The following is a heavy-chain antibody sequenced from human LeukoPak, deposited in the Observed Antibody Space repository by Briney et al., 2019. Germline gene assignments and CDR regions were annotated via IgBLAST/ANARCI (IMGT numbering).Heavy chain of an antibody. J-gene: IGHJ4*02. V-gene: IGHV4-59*01. CDR2: FHYSGST. D-gene: IGHD6-13*01. CDR3: ARGSSWSYYFDY. CDR1: GDSISSYY. Sequence: SETLSLTCAVSGDSISSYYWSWIRQPPGKGLEWIGYFHYSGSTNYSPSLKSRVTISIDTSKNQSSLKVSSVTAADTAVYYCARGSSWSYYFDYWGQGTLVTVSS.